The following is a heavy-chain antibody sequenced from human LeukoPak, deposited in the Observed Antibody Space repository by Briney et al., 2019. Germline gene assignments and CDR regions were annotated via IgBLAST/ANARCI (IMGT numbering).Heavy chain of an antibody. Sequence: SETLSLTCSVSGGSISTSDYYWGWIRQPPGKGLEWIGSIYYSGSTNYNPSLKSRVTISVDSSKNQFSLKLSSVTGADTAVYYCASGSVTTLLFDFWGQGTLVTVSS. CDR3: ASGSVTTLLFDF. V-gene: IGHV4-39*07. CDR2: IYYSGST. D-gene: IGHD3-10*01. CDR1: GGSISTSDYY. J-gene: IGHJ4*02.